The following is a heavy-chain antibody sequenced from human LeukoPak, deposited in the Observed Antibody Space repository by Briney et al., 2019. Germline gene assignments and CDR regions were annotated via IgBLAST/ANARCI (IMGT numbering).Heavy chain of an antibody. V-gene: IGHV4-39*01. J-gene: IGHJ4*02. CDR3: ARVIDFPPHFDY. CDR1: GGSISSSSYY. CDR2: IYYSGST. D-gene: IGHD3-22*01. Sequence: PSETLSLTCTVSGGSISSSSYYWGWIRQPPGKGLEWIGSIYYSGSTCYNPSLKSRVTISVDTSKNQFSLKLSSVTAADTAVYYCARVIDFPPHFDYWGQGTLVTVSS.